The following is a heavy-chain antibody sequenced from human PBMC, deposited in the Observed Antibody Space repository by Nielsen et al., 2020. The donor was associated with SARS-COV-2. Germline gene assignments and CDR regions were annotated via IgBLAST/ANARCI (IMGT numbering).Heavy chain of an antibody. CDR1: GYTFTSYY. CDR2: INPSGGST. D-gene: IGHD3-9*01. Sequence: ASVKVSCKASGYTFTSYYMHWVRQAPGQGLEWMGIINPSGGSTSYAQKFQGRVTMTRDTSTSTVYMELSSLRSEDTAVYYCARETSRLTISGLGIDYWGQGTLVTVSS. J-gene: IGHJ4*02. CDR3: ARETSRLTISGLGIDY. V-gene: IGHV1-46*01.